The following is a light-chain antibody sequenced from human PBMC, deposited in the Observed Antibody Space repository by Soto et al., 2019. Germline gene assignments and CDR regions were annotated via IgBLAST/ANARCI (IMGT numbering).Light chain of an antibody. Sequence: EIVMTQSPATRSVSPGERATLSCRASQSVSSNLAWYQQKPGQAPRLLIYGAFKRATGIPDRFSGSGSGTDFTLTISRMEPEDFAVYCCQQYGSSPRTFGQGTKVDI. J-gene: IGKJ1*01. CDR2: GAF. CDR3: QQYGSSPRT. CDR1: QSVSSN. V-gene: IGKV3-20*01.